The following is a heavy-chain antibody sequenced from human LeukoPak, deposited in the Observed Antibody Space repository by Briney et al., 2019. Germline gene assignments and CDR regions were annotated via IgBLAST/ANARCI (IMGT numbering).Heavy chain of an antibody. J-gene: IGHJ4*02. V-gene: IGHV3-30*04. CDR1: GFTFSRNP. D-gene: IGHD3-10*01. CDR3: ARGSEGRDYFVY. CDR2: ISSDGRNK. Sequence: GGSLRLSCAGSGFTFSRNPMHWVRQAPGKGLEWVTVISSDGRNKYYADSVKGRFTISRDNSKNTLYLQMNSLRAEDTAKYYCARGSEGRDYFVYWGQGTLVTVSS.